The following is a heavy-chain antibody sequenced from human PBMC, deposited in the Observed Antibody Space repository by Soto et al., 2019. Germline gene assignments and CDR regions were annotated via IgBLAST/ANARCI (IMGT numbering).Heavy chain of an antibody. CDR3: ARRADIVATIAPMVVGY. J-gene: IGHJ4*02. V-gene: IGHV4-39*01. D-gene: IGHD5-12*01. CDR2: IYYSGST. CDR1: GGSISSSSYY. Sequence: SETLSLTCTVSGGSISSSSYYWGWIRQPPGKGLEWIGSIYYSGSTYYNPSLKSRVTISVDTSKNQFSLKLSSVTAADTAVYYCARRADIVATIAPMVVGYWGQGTLVTVSS.